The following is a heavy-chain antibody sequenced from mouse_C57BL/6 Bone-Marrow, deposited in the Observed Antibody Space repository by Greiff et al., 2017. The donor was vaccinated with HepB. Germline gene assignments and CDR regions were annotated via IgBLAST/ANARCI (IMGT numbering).Heavy chain of an antibody. V-gene: IGHV6-6*01. Sequence: EVQRVESGGGLVQPGGSMKLSCAASGFTFSDAWMDWVRQSPEKGLEWVAEIRNKANNHATYYAESVKGRFTISRDDSKSSVYLQMNSLRAEDTGIYYWTRLGYNGGFAYGGQGTLVTVSA. D-gene: IGHD2-2*01. J-gene: IGHJ3*01. CDR3: TRLGYNGGFAY. CDR2: IRNKANNHAT. CDR1: GFTFSDAW.